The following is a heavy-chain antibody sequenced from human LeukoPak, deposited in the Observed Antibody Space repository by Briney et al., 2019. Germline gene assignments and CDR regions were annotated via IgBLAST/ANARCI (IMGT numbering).Heavy chain of an antibody. D-gene: IGHD2/OR15-2a*01. CDR1: GGTFSSYA. CDR3: AREDQLLIHYFDY. Sequence: SVKVSCKASGGTFSSYAISWVRQAPGQGLEWMGGIIPIFGTANYAQKLQGRVTMTTDTSTSTAYMELRSLRSDDTAVYYCAREDQLLIHYFDYWGQGTLVTVSS. V-gene: IGHV1-69*05. J-gene: IGHJ4*02. CDR2: IIPIFGTA.